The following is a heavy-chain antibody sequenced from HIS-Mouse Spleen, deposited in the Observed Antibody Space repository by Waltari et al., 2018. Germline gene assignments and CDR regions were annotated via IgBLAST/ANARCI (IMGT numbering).Heavy chain of an antibody. V-gene: IGHV2-70*15. Sequence: QVTLRESGPALVKPTQTLTLTCTFSGFSLSTRGMCVSWIRQPTGKALEWLARIDWDDDKYYSASLKTRLTISRDTSKSQVVLTMTNMDPLDTATYYCARIAEGYTSGWYAFDYWGQGTLVTVSS. CDR2: IDWDDDK. D-gene: IGHD6-19*01. CDR1: GFSLSTRGMC. CDR3: ARIAEGYTSGWYAFDY. J-gene: IGHJ4*02.